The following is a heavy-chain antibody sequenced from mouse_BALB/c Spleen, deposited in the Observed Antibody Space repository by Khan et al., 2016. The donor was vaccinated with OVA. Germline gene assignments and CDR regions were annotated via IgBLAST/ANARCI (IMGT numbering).Heavy chain of an antibody. Sequence: QVQLQQSGPGLVQPSQSLSITCTVSGFSLTSYGVPWVRQSPGKGLEWLGVIWSGGSTDYNSAFISRLTISKDNSKSQVFFKMNSLQANYTAICYCARTYFSYGNYGDYYTMDYWGQGTSVTVSS. CDR3: ARTYFSYGNYGDYYTMDY. V-gene: IGHV2-2*02. CDR1: GFSLTSYG. CDR2: IWSGGST. D-gene: IGHD2-1*01. J-gene: IGHJ4*01.